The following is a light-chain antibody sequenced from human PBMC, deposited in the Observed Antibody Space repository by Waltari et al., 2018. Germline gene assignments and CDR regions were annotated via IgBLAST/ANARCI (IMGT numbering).Light chain of an antibody. CDR2: DVG. J-gene: IGLJ1*01. CDR1: STDVGGYNY. Sequence: QSALTQPASVSGSPGQSITISCTGTSTDVGGYNYVSWYQHHPGKAPKLMIYDVGKRPLGGSNRFTGSKSGNTASLTISGLQAEDEADFYCSSYTSSSTYVFGTGTMVTVL. CDR3: SSYTSSSTYV. V-gene: IGLV2-14*03.